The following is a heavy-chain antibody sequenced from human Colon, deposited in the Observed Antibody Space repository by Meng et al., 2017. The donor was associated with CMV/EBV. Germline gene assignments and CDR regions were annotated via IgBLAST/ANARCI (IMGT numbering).Heavy chain of an antibody. CDR2: VHSNGNT. CDR1: GVSINSDY. D-gene: IGHD2/OR15-2a*01. Sequence: SETLSLTCTVSGVSINSDYWGWLRQSPGRGLEWVAYVHSNGNTNYNPSLKSRVTISVDTSKNQFSLELKSVTASDTAVYYCARQDFVIVRAAFNWFDPWGQGTLVTVSS. V-gene: IGHV4-59*08. J-gene: IGHJ5*02. CDR3: ARQDFVIVRAAFNWFDP.